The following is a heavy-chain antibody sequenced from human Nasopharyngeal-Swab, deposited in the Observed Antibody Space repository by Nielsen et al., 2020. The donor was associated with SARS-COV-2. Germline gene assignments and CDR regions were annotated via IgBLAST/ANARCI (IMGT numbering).Heavy chain of an antibody. J-gene: IGHJ6*02. CDR3: ARDIVVVVAATPYYYYGMDV. CDR1: GYTFTSYD. Sequence: ASVKVSCKASGYTFTSYDINWVRQATGQGLEWMGWMNPNSGNTGYAQKFQGRVTMTRNTSISTAYMELSSLRSEDTAVYYCARDIVVVVAATPYYYYGMDVWDQGTTVTVSS. D-gene: IGHD2-15*01. V-gene: IGHV1-8*01. CDR2: MNPNSGNT.